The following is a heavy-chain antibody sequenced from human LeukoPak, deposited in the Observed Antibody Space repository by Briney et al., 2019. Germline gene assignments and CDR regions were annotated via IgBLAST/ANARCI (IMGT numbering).Heavy chain of an antibody. Sequence: SVNVSCKASGGTFSSYAISGVRQAPGQGLEWMGGIIPIFGTANYAQKFQGRVTITADESTSTAYMELSSLRSEDTAVYYCASGYCSGGSCYRVEPDYWGQGTLVTVSS. CDR3: ASGYCSGGSCYRVEPDY. J-gene: IGHJ4*02. D-gene: IGHD2-15*01. CDR1: GGTFSSYA. CDR2: IIPIFGTA. V-gene: IGHV1-69*01.